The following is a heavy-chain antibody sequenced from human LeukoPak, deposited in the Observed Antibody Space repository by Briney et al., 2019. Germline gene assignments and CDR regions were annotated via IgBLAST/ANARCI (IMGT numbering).Heavy chain of an antibody. CDR1: GGSISSYY. CDR2: IYYSGST. J-gene: IGHJ5*02. V-gene: IGHV4-59*08. D-gene: IGHD3-10*01. Sequence: SETLSLTCTVSGGSISSYYWSWIRQPPGKGLEWIGYIYYSGSTNYNPSLKSRVTISVDPSKNQFSLKLSSVTAADTAVYYCARHDYYGSGSYNWFDPWGQGTLVTVSS. CDR3: ARHDYYGSGSYNWFDP.